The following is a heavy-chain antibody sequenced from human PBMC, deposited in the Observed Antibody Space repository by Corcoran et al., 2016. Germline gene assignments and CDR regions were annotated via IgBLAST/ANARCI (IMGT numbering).Heavy chain of an antibody. CDR3: AAETIAAPFPFREYGMDV. V-gene: IGHV1-58*01. D-gene: IGHD6-6*01. CDR2: IVVGSGNT. Sequence: QMQLVQSGPEVKKPGTSVKVSCKASGFTFTSSAVQWVRQARGQRLEWIGWIVVGSGNTNYAQKFQERVTITRDMSTSTAYMELSSLRSGDTAVYYCAAETIAAPFPFREYGMDVWGQGTTVTVSS. CDR1: GFTFTSSA. J-gene: IGHJ6*02.